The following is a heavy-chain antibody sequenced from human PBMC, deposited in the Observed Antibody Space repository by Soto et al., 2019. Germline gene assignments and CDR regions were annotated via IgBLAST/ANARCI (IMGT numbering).Heavy chain of an antibody. Sequence: SETLSLTCTVSGGSISSYYWSWIRQPAGKGLEWIGRVYTSGSTNYNPSLKGRVTISVDTSKNRFSLRMSSVTTADTAVYYCARGAAPGADHGMDVWGQGTTVTVSS. CDR3: ARGAAPGADHGMDV. CDR2: VYTSGST. J-gene: IGHJ6*02. CDR1: GGSISSYY. D-gene: IGHD6-13*01. V-gene: IGHV4-4*07.